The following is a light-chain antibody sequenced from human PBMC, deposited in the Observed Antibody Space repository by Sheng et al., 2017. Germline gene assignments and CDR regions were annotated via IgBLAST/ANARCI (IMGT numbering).Light chain of an antibody. CDR1: QSVNNY. CDR2: DAS. CDR3: QQRYTWPLT. V-gene: IGKV3-11*01. Sequence: PGEGATLSCRASQSVNNYLAWYQQKPGQAPRLLIYDASNRASGIPARFSGSGSGTDFTLTISSLESEDFAVYYCQQRYTWPLTFGGGTKVEIK. J-gene: IGKJ4*01.